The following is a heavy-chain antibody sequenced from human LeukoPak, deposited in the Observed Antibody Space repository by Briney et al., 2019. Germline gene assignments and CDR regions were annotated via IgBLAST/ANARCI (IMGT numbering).Heavy chain of an antibody. CDR3: ARDKIYYDSSGYLPFDY. J-gene: IGHJ4*02. CDR1: GFTFSSFS. CDR2: ISISSSYI. V-gene: IGHV3-21*01. Sequence: PGGSLRLSCAASGFTFSSFSMSWFRQAQGKGLGWVSSISISSSYIYYADSVKGRFTISRDNAKNSLYLQMNSLRAEDTAVYYCARDKIYYDSSGYLPFDYWGQGTLVTVSS. D-gene: IGHD3-22*01.